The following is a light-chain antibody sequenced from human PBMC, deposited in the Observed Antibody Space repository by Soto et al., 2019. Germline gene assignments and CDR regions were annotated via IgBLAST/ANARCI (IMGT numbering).Light chain of an antibody. Sequence: EIVLTQSPGTLSLSPGXRXXLXXMASQSVSNNYLAWYQQKPGQAPRLLIYGASNRATGIPDRFSGSGSGTDFTLTISRLEPEDFAVYYCQQYGSSGTFGQGTKVDIK. CDR1: QSVSNNY. CDR2: GAS. J-gene: IGKJ1*01. CDR3: QQYGSSGT. V-gene: IGKV3-20*01.